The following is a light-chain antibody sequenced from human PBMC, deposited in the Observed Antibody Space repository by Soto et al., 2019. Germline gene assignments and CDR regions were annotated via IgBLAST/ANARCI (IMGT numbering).Light chain of an antibody. V-gene: IGKV3-20*01. Sequence: LTQSPGTLSSSPGESANLSCRPSQNLTSSYVAGYGQKPGQAPRILXXDEXSRGTGIPERLSGSGSGTDFTLTISRLKPEDLSVCYCRHYYNLPSWPFGQGTKVDIK. CDR3: RHYYNLPSWP. J-gene: IGKJ1*01. CDR1: QNLTSSY. CDR2: DEX.